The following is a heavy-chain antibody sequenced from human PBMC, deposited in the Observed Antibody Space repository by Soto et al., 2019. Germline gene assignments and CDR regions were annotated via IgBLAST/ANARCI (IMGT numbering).Heavy chain of an antibody. CDR2: ISYDGSNT. V-gene: IGHV3-30*18. CDR3: AKDGRIFLEWLYHVDY. CDR1: GFTFSSYG. J-gene: IGHJ4*02. D-gene: IGHD3-3*01. Sequence: QVQLVESGGGVVQPGRSLRLSCAASGFTFSSYGIHWVRQAPGKRLEWVAVISYDGSNTDYADSVKGRFTISRDNSKNNLYMQMNSLRAEDTAVYYCAKDGRIFLEWLYHVDYWGQGTLVTVSS.